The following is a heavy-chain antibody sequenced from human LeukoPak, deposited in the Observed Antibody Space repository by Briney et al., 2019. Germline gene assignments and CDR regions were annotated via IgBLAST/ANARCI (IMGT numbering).Heavy chain of an antibody. CDR1: GGSISSYY. V-gene: IGHV4-4*07. CDR3: ARGAATHNFYDY. Sequence: SETLSLTCTVSGGSISSYYWSWIRQPAGKGLEWIGRIYTSGSTNYNPPLKSRVTISVDTSKNQFSLKLSSVTAADTAVYYRARGAATHNFYDYWGQGTLVTVSS. CDR2: IYTSGST. D-gene: IGHD6-25*01. J-gene: IGHJ4*02.